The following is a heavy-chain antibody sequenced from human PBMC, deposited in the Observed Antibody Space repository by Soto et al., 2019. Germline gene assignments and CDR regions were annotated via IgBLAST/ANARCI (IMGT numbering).Heavy chain of an antibody. CDR1: GGTFSSYT. Sequence: SVQVSCKASGGTFSSYTISWVRQAPGQGLEWMGRIIPILGIANYAQKFQGRVTITADKSTSTAYMELSSLRSEDTAVYYFASTSEGYCSGGSCYVPSDYWGQGTLVTVSS. CDR3: ASTSEGYCSGGSCYVPSDY. V-gene: IGHV1-69*02. D-gene: IGHD2-15*01. J-gene: IGHJ4*02. CDR2: IIPILGIA.